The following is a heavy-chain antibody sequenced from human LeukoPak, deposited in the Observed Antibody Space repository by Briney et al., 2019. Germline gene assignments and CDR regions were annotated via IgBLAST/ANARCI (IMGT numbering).Heavy chain of an antibody. CDR2: IYYSGST. D-gene: IGHD6-13*01. V-gene: IGHV4-31*03. CDR1: GGSISSGGYY. J-gene: IGHJ4*02. CDR3: ARGTAGAAGLVDY. Sequence: PSETLSLTCTVSGGSISSGGYYWSWIRQHPGKGLEWIGYIYYSGSTYYNPSLKSRVTISVDTSKNQFSLKLSSVTAADTAVYYCARGTAGAAGLVDYSGQRTLVTVSS.